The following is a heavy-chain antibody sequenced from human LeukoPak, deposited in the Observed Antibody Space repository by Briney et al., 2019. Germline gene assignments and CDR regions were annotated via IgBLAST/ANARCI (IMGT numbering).Heavy chain of an antibody. CDR3: ARHAFRYSSSWYGY. V-gene: IGHV4-59*08. Sequence: SETLSLTCTVSGGSIGTYSWNWIRQPPGKGLEWIGYIYYSGSTNYNPSLKSRVTISVDTSKNQFSLKLSSVTATDTAVYYCARHAFRYSSSWYGYWGQGTLVTVSS. CDR2: IYYSGST. J-gene: IGHJ4*02. CDR1: GGSIGTYS. D-gene: IGHD6-13*01.